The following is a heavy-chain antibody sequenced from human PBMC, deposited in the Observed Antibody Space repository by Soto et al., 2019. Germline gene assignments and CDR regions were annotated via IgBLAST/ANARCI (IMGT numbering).Heavy chain of an antibody. CDR1: GFTLSSYW. D-gene: IGHD6-19*01. V-gene: IGHV3-7*01. Sequence: EVQLVESGGGLVQPGGSLRLSCEASGFTLSSYWMSWIRQAPGKGLEWVANTRQDGGQSYLVDSVQGRFTISRDNAKNSVYLQLNSLRAEDTAVYYGVRDGSTGWHVDSWGQGTLVTVSS. CDR3: VRDGSTGWHVDS. CDR2: TRQDGGQS. J-gene: IGHJ4*02.